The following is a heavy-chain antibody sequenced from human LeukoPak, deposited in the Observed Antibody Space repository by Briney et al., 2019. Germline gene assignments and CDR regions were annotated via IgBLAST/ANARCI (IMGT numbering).Heavy chain of an antibody. CDR1: GGSISSDNYY. J-gene: IGHJ4*02. V-gene: IGHV4-61*02. CDR3: ARGIAARPDFDY. Sequence: SETLSLTCTVSGGSISSDNYYWIWIRQPAGKGLEWIGRIYTSGSTNYNPSLKSRVSISIDTSKNQFSLKLSSVAAADTAVYYCARGIAARPDFDYWGQGTLVTVSS. CDR2: IYTSGST. D-gene: IGHD6-6*01.